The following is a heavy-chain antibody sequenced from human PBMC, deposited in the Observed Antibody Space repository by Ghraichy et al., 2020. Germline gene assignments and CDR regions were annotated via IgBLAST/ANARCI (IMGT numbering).Heavy chain of an antibody. Sequence: LSLTCAASGFTFSSYAMSWVRQAPGKGLEWVSAISGSGGSTYYADSVKGRFTISRDNSKNTLYLQMNSLRAEDTAVYYCAKGLSGSYYYFDYWGQGTLVTVSS. CDR2: ISGSGGST. CDR3: AKGLSGSYYYFDY. V-gene: IGHV3-23*01. D-gene: IGHD1-26*01. J-gene: IGHJ4*02. CDR1: GFTFSSYA.